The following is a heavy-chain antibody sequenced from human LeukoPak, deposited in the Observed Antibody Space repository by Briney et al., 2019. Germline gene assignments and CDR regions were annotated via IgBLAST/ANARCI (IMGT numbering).Heavy chain of an antibody. D-gene: IGHD2-15*01. CDR3: ARHAEVVVAANWDY. CDR2: ISSSSSYI. J-gene: IGHJ4*02. V-gene: IGHV3-21*01. CDR1: GFTFSSYS. Sequence: GGSLRLSCAASGFTFSSYSMNWVRQAPGKGLEWVSSISSSSSYIYYADSVKGRFTISRDNAKNSLYLQVNSLRAEDTAVYYCARHAEVVVAANWDYWGQGTLVTVSS.